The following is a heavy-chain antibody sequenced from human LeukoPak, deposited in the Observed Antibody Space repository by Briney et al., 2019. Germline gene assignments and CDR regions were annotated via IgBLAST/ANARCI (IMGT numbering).Heavy chain of an antibody. CDR1: GYTFTSYG. CDR2: ISAYNGNT. D-gene: IGHD3-22*01. V-gene: IGHV1-18*01. Sequence: ASVKVSCKASGYTFTSYGINWVRQAPGQGLEWMGWISAYNGNTNYAQKFQGRVTITADESTSTAYMELSSLRSEDTAVYYCARGLDYYDSSTRSYYGMDVWGQGTTVTVSS. CDR3: ARGLDYYDSSTRSYYGMDV. J-gene: IGHJ6*02.